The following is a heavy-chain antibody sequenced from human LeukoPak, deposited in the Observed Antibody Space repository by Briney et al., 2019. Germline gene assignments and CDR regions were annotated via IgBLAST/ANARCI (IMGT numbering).Heavy chain of an antibody. Sequence: PGWSLRLSCAASGFTFSGYYMNWIRQAPGKGLEWVSYISSSGSTIYYADSVKGRFTISRDNAKNSLYLQMNSLRAEDTAVYYCARVGIQQWLVGYFDYWGQGTLVTVSS. J-gene: IGHJ4*02. CDR2: ISSSGSTI. V-gene: IGHV3-11*01. CDR1: GFTFSGYY. D-gene: IGHD6-19*01. CDR3: ARVGIQQWLVGYFDY.